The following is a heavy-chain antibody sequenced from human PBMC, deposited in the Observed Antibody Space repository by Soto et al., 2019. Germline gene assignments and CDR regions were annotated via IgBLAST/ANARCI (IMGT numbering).Heavy chain of an antibody. D-gene: IGHD3-22*01. CDR2: INPSGGST. CDR3: ARRYYDSSGYSVFDP. CDR1: GYTFTSYY. Sequence: GASVKVSCKASGYTFTSYYMHWVRQAPGQGLEWMGIINPSGGSTSYAQKFQGRVTMTRDTSTSTVNMKLSSLRSEDTAVYYCARRYYDSSGYSVFDPWGQGTLVTVSS. J-gene: IGHJ5*02. V-gene: IGHV1-46*01.